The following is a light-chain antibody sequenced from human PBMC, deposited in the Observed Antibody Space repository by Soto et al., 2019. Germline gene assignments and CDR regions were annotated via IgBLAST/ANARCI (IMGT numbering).Light chain of an antibody. V-gene: IGLV2-14*03. Sequence: ALTQPASVSGSPGQSITISCTGTSSDIGAYNFVSWYQQHPGKAPKLMLYDVNIRPSGVSNRFSGSKSGNTASLTISGLQAEDEADYYCTAWTTSTTMIFSGGTKLTVL. CDR1: SSDIGAYNF. J-gene: IGLJ2*01. CDR3: TAWTTSTTMI. CDR2: DVN.